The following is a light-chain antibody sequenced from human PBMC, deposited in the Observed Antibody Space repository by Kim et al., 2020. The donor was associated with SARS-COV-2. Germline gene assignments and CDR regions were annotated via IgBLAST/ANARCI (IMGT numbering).Light chain of an antibody. Sequence: GNTVTISCTRTSGNIADNYVQWYQQRPGSAPTIVIYEDSERPSGVPDRFSGSIGTSSSSASLTISGLKTEDEADYYCQSYDISNVIFGGGTQLTVL. V-gene: IGLV6-57*03. J-gene: IGLJ2*01. CDR3: QSYDISNVI. CDR2: EDS. CDR1: SGNIADNY.